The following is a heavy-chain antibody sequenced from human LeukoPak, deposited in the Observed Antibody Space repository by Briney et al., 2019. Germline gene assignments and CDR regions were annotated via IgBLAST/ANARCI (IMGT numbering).Heavy chain of an antibody. CDR2: IIGSGGST. CDR3: AKDTDYYDSSGYLHFDY. Sequence: PGGSLRLSCAASGFTFSGYAMSGVRLAPGRGREWVSAIIGSGGSTYYADSVKGRFTISRDNSKNTLYLQMNSLRAEDTAVYYCAKDTDYYDSSGYLHFDYWGQGTLVTVSS. J-gene: IGHJ4*02. V-gene: IGHV3-23*01. CDR1: GFTFSGYA. D-gene: IGHD3-22*01.